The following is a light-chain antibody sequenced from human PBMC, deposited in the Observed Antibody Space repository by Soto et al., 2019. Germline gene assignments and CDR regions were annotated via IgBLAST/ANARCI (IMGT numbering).Light chain of an antibody. CDR2: ASF. CDR1: QGINHY. CDR3: QQLNGFPLT. J-gene: IGKJ5*01. V-gene: IGKV1-9*01. Sequence: DIQLTQSPSFLSASVGDRVTITCRASQGINHYLAWYQQKPGRAPKLLIHASFTLQSGVPSRFSGSGSGTEFTLTISSLQPEDFATYYCQQLNGFPLTFGQGTRLEMK.